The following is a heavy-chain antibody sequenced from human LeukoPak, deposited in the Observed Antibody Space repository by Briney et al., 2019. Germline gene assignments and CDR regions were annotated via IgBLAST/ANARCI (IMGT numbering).Heavy chain of an antibody. V-gene: IGHV3-23*01. CDR2: ISNGKT. CDR3: VREAGYCAPVCVKTNWFDP. CDR1: GFPFSSHA. J-gene: IGHJ5*02. Sequence: QTGGSLRLSCAASGFPFSSHAMSWVRQPPGKGLEWVAAISNGKTYYADSVRGRFAISRDDSTNTVYPHMNSLRDEDTALYHCVREAGYCAPVCVKTNWFDPWGQGTLVTVSS. D-gene: IGHD2-15*01.